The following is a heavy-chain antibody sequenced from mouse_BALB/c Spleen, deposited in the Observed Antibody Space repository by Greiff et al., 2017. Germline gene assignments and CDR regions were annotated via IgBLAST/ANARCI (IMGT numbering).Heavy chain of an antibody. CDR1: GYSITSDYA. J-gene: IGHJ4*01. CDR2: ISYSGST. Sequence: EVKLMESGPGLVKPSQSLSLTCTVTGYSITSDYAWNWIRQFPGNKLEWMGYISYSGSTSYNPSLKSRISITRDTSKNQFFLQLNSVTTEDTATYYCARIYYGNHHAMDYWGQGTSVTVSS. D-gene: IGHD2-1*01. CDR3: ARIYYGNHHAMDY. V-gene: IGHV3-2*02.